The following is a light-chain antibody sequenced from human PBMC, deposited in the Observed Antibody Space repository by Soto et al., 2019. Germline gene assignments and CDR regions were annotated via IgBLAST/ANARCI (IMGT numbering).Light chain of an antibody. CDR1: QGISSY. J-gene: IGKJ2*01. CDR3: QQYYSYPPYT. V-gene: IGKV1-8*01. CDR2: AAS. Sequence: AIRMTQSPSSLSASTGDRVTITCRASQGISSYLAWYQQKPGKAPKLLIYAASTLQSGVPSRLSDSGSETDFTLTNSCLQSEDLATYYCQQYYSYPPYTFGQGTKREIK.